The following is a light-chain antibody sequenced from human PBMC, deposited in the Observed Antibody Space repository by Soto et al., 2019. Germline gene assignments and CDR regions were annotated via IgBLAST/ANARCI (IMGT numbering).Light chain of an antibody. CDR1: QSISNR. Sequence: DIQMTQSPSTLSASLGDRVTITCRASQSISNRLAWYQQKPGKAPKVVIYDASSLESGVPSRFSGSGSGTEFILTINSLQPDDSATYCCQHYGGMWAFGQGTKVEIK. CDR2: DAS. V-gene: IGKV1-5*01. CDR3: QHYGGMWA. J-gene: IGKJ1*01.